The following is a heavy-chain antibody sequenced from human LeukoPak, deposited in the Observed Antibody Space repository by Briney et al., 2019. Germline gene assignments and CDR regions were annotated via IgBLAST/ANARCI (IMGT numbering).Heavy chain of an antibody. J-gene: IGHJ6*03. Sequence: GGSLRLSCAASGFTFSSYAMSWVRQAPGKGLEWVSAISGSGGSTYYADSVKGRFTISRDNSKDTLYLQMNSLRAEDTAVYYCARDLTIFGVVITDYYYYYMDVWGKGTTVTVSS. D-gene: IGHD3-3*01. CDR3: ARDLTIFGVVITDYYYYYMDV. CDR1: GFTFSSYA. V-gene: IGHV3-23*01. CDR2: ISGSGGST.